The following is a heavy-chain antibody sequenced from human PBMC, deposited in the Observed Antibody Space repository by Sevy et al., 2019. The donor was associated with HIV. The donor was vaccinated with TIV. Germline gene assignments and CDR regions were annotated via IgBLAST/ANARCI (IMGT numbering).Heavy chain of an antibody. V-gene: IGHV1-18*01. Sequence: ASVKVSCKASGYTFTSYGITWVRQAPGQGLEWMGWISAYNANTNYAQKLQGRVTMTTDTSTSTAYMELRSLRSDDTAGYYCAREKDPYCGGDCYYGYWGQGTLVTVSS. CDR1: GYTFTSYG. CDR2: ISAYNANT. J-gene: IGHJ4*02. D-gene: IGHD2-21*02. CDR3: AREKDPYCGGDCYYGY.